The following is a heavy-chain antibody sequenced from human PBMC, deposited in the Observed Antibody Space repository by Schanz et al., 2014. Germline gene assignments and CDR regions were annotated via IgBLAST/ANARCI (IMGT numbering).Heavy chain of an antibody. J-gene: IGHJ5*02. CDR2: IYNSGSA. Sequence: QLQLQESGPGLVKPSETLSLTCTVSGGSIRRSTYYWGWIRQPPGKGLAWVASIYNSGSAYYGPSLKSRVTLSVETSKNQFALKLYSVTAADTAVYYCARKAPDYYASGSKNWFDPWGQGTLVTVSS. CDR1: GGSIRRSTYY. V-gene: IGHV4-39*07. D-gene: IGHD3-10*01. CDR3: ARKAPDYYASGSKNWFDP.